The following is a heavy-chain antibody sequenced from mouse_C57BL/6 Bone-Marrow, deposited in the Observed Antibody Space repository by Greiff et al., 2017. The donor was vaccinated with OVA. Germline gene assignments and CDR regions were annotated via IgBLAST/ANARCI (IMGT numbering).Heavy chain of an antibody. D-gene: IGHD2-4*01. V-gene: IGHV1-81*01. CDR1: GYTFTSYG. J-gene: IGHJ4*01. CDR3: ARRDYDYGGAMDY. Sequence: QVQLQQPGAELARPGASVKLSCKASGYTFTSYGISWVKQRTGQGLEWIGEIYPRSGNTYYNEKFKGKATLTADKSSSTAYMELRSLTSEDSAVYFCARRDYDYGGAMDYWGQGTSVTVSS. CDR2: IYPRSGNT.